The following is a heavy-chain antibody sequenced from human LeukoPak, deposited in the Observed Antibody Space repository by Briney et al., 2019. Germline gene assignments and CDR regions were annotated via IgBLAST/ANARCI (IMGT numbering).Heavy chain of an antibody. V-gene: IGHV3-7*01. J-gene: IGHJ6*02. CDR1: GFSFSDSW. Sequence: PGGSLRLSCAASGFSFSDSWMRWVRQAPGKGREWVANIKPDGTEEHYVDSVEGRFTVSRDNARNSLFLQMNSLRVEDTALYYCATYTNWVAGDVWGQGATVSVSS. CDR2: IKPDGTEE. CDR3: ATYTNWVAGDV. D-gene: IGHD7-27*01.